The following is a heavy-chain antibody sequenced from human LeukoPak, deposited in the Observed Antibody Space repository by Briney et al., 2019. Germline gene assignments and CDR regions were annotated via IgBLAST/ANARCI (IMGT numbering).Heavy chain of an antibody. V-gene: IGHV3-9*01. Sequence: SGGSLRLSCAASGFTFEDYAMHGLRQAPGKGLEGVSGISWNSGSIGYADSVKGRFTISRDNAKNSLYLQMNSLRAEDTALYYCAKSTGYSGYDYYFDYWGQGTLVTVSS. CDR2: ISWNSGSI. D-gene: IGHD5-12*01. J-gene: IGHJ4*02. CDR1: GFTFEDYA. CDR3: AKSTGYSGYDYYFDY.